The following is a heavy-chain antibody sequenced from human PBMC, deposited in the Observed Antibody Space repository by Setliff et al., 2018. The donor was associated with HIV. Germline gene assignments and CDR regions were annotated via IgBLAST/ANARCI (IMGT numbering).Heavy chain of an antibody. CDR1: GFTFRNYG. CDR3: AKEHQRVTSVDY. Sequence: PGGSLRLSCAASGFTFRNYGMHWVRQAPGKGLEWVAFTRLDGSDKFYADSVKGRFTISRDNSKNTLFLQMNSLRSEDTAVYYCAKEHQRVTSVDYWGQGTPVTVSS. V-gene: IGHV3-30*02. CDR2: TRLDGSDK. J-gene: IGHJ4*02. D-gene: IGHD2-2*01.